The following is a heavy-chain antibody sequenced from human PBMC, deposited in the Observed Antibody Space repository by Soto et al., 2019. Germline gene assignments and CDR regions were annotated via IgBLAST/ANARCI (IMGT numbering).Heavy chain of an antibody. CDR1: AFTFSSYW. Sequence: PGGSLRLSCAASAFTFSSYWMTWVRQAPGKGLEWVTNIKEDGSEKFYVDSVRGRFTISRDNAKNSLFLDMNSLRAEDTAIYYCARYYDGSGNSDAFDIWGQGTMVTVSS. CDR2: IKEDGSEK. V-gene: IGHV3-7*03. D-gene: IGHD3-22*01. J-gene: IGHJ3*02. CDR3: ARYYDGSGNSDAFDI.